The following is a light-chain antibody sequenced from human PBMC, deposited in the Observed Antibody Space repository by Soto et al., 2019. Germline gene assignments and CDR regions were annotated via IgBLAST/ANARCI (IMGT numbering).Light chain of an antibody. Sequence: SALTQPASVSGSPGQSITISCTGTSSDVGSYNYVSWHQQHPGQAPKLMIYDVTHRASGIPDRFSASKSGNTASLTISGLQAGDEADYYCSSYRSSSTYVFGTGTKLTVL. CDR1: SSDVGSYNY. CDR3: SSYRSSSTYV. J-gene: IGLJ1*01. V-gene: IGLV2-14*01. CDR2: DVT.